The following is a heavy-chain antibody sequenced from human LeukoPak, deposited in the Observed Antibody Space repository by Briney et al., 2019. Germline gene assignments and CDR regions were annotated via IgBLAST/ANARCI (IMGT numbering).Heavy chain of an antibody. D-gene: IGHD3-3*01. CDR3: AREAGYDFWSGYYIGNTESVY. CDR1: GGSISTGDYY. Sequence: PSETLSLTCTVSGGSISTGDYYWSWIRQPPGKGLEWIGYIYYSGSTYYNPSLKSRLTISVDTSKNQFSLKLSSVTAADTAVYYCAREAGYDFWSGYYIGNTESVYWGQGTLVTVSS. V-gene: IGHV4-30-4*08. J-gene: IGHJ4*02. CDR2: IYYSGST.